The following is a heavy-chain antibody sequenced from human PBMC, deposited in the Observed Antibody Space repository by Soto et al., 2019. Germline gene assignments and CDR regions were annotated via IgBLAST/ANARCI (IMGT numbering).Heavy chain of an antibody. J-gene: IGHJ4*02. CDR2: IYYSGST. CDR1: GGSISSGDYY. V-gene: IGHV4-30-4*01. Sequence: QVQLQESGPGLVKPSQTLSLTCTVSGGSISSGDYYWSWIRQPPGKGLEWIGYIYYSGSTYYNPSLKSRISISLDTSKKQFSLKLSSVTAADTAVYYCARVGGGGSADYWGQGTLVTVSS. D-gene: IGHD3-10*01. CDR3: ARVGGGGSADY.